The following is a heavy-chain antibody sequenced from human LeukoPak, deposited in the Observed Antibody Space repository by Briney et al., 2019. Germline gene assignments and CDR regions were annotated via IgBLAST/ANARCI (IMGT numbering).Heavy chain of an antibody. CDR2: ITSSSNTI. J-gene: IGHJ4*02. Sequence: PGGSLRLSCAASGFTFSGYTMNWVRQFPGKGLEWVSYITSSSNTIYYADSVKGRFTISRDNAKNSLYLQMNSLRAEDTAVYYCVRGAGTTDYWGQGTLVTVSS. V-gene: IGHV3-48*01. D-gene: IGHD1-7*01. CDR1: GFTFSGYT. CDR3: VRGAGTTDY.